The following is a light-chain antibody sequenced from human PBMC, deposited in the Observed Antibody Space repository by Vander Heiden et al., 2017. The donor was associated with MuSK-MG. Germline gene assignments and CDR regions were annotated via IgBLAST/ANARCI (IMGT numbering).Light chain of an antibody. J-gene: IGKJ1*01. Sequence: DIQMTQSPYSLSASVGDRVTITCRASQGIDNYSAWYQHKPGKVPKLLIYAESTLQSGVPPRFSSSRSWTNFTTTISSLQDEEVATFYCQQYNSASWTFGQGTKVEIK. CDR2: AES. V-gene: IGKV1-27*01. CDR3: QQYNSASWT. CDR1: QGIDNY.